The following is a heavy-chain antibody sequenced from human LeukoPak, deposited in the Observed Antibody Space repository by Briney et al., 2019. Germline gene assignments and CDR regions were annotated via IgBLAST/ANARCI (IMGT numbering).Heavy chain of an antibody. D-gene: IGHD1-26*01. CDR3: AREARELWSRWFDP. CDR1: GGSTSSSNW. Sequence: SETLSLTCAVSGGSTSSSNWWSWVRQPPGKGLEWIGEIYHSGSTNYNPSLKSRVTISVDKSKNQFSLKLSSVTAADTAVYYCAREARELWSRWFDPWGQGTLVTVSS. CDR2: IYHSGST. V-gene: IGHV4-4*02. J-gene: IGHJ5*02.